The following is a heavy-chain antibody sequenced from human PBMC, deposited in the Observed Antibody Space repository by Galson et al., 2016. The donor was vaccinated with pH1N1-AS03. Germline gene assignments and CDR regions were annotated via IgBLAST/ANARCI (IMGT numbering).Heavy chain of an antibody. D-gene: IGHD1-7*01. CDR1: GYTFTSYG. J-gene: IGHJ4*02. Sequence: SVKVSCKASGYTFTSYGLSWLRQAPGQGLEWMGWISPFNDDTKYVEKFQDRVTMTSDISTRIAYMELRNLRSDDTAVYYCARWLRNYAFCFDYWGQGTLVTVSS. CDR2: ISPFNDDT. CDR3: ARWLRNYAFCFDY. V-gene: IGHV1-18*04.